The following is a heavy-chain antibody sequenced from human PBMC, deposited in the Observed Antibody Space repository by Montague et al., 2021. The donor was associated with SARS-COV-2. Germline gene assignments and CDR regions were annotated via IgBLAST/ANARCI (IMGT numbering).Heavy chain of an antibody. Sequence: CAISGDSVSSQSVSWNWLRQSPSRGLEWLGRTYYRSKRDSDYAEAFKXXLGITPDTSKNQVSLQLNSVIPEDTAVYFCASSGITLTGLDAFDIWGQGTMVTVSS. CDR3: ASSGITLTGLDAFDI. V-gene: IGHV6-1*01. CDR1: GDSVSSQSVS. D-gene: IGHD3-9*01. J-gene: IGHJ3*02. CDR2: TYYRSKRDS.